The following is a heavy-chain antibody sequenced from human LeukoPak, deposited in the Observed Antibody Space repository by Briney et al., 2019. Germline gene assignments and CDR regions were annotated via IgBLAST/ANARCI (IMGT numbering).Heavy chain of an antibody. CDR3: AKDMGYGDYGSPQDAFDI. D-gene: IGHD4-17*01. J-gene: IGHJ3*02. Sequence: GRSLRLSCAASGFTFDDYAMHWVRHAPGKGLEWVSGISWNSGSIGYADSVKGRFTISRDNAKNSLYLQMNSLRAEDTALYYCAKDMGYGDYGSPQDAFDIWGQGTMVTVSS. CDR2: ISWNSGSI. CDR1: GFTFDDYA. V-gene: IGHV3-9*01.